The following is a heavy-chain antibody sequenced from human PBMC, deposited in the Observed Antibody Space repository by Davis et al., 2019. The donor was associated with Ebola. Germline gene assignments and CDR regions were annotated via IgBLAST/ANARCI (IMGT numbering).Heavy chain of an antibody. CDR3: ARDLRYDSSGYDYYFYMDV. Sequence: PSETLSLTCTVPGGSISRGGSYWTWIRQHPGKGLEWIGYIYYSGSTYYKPSLKSRFTISLDTSKNQFSLNLYSVTAADTAVYYCARDLRYDSSGYDYYFYMDVWGKGTTATVSS. CDR2: IYYSGST. CDR1: GGSISRGGSY. J-gene: IGHJ6*03. D-gene: IGHD3-22*01. V-gene: IGHV4-31*03.